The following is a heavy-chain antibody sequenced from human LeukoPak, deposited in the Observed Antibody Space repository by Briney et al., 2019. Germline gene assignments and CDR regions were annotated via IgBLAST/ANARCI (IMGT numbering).Heavy chain of an antibody. CDR1: GFTFSSYA. Sequence: GGSLRLSCATSGFTFSSYAMSWVRQAPGKGLEWVSGISGSGGSTYYADSVKGRFTISRDNSKNTLYLQMNSLRAEDTAVYYCAKAGDPAYYFDYWGQGTLGTVS. D-gene: IGHD3-10*01. CDR3: AKAGDPAYYFDY. V-gene: IGHV3-23*01. J-gene: IGHJ4*02. CDR2: ISGSGGST.